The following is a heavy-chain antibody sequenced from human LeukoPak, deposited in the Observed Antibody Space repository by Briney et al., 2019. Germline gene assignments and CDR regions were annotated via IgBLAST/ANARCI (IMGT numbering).Heavy chain of an antibody. CDR2: IDSDGSRT. Sequence: PGGSLRLSCSASGFTFSTYWMVWVRQAPGKGLLWVSHIDSDGSRTGYADPVKGRFTMSRDNAKNTLYLQMNSLRAEDTAVYFCARAAYSSSPDYWGQGTLVTVLS. J-gene: IGHJ4*02. CDR3: ARAAYSSSPDY. D-gene: IGHD6-6*01. V-gene: IGHV3-74*01. CDR1: GFTFSTYW.